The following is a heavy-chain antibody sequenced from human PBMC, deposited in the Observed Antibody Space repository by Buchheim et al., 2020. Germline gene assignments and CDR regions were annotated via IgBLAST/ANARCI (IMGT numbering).Heavy chain of an antibody. D-gene: IGHD3-10*01. CDR1: GFTFSSYS. V-gene: IGHV3-48*04. CDR2: ISSSSSTI. Sequence: EVQLVESGGGLVQPGGSLRLSCAASGFTFSSYSMNWVRQAPGKGLEWVSYISSSSSTIYYADSVKGRFTISRDNAKKSLYLQMNSLRGEDTALYYCARAGGSGSHFLNYYYYYMDVWGKGTT. CDR3: ARAGGSGSHFLNYYYYYMDV. J-gene: IGHJ6*03.